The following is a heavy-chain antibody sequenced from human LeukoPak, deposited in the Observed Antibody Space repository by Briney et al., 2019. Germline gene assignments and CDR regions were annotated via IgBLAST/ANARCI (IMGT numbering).Heavy chain of an antibody. J-gene: IGHJ4*02. CDR1: GYTFTSYG. D-gene: IGHD3-3*01. CDR3: ARDSSLLTGVAIDY. Sequence: ASVKVSCKASGYTFTSYGISWVRQAPGQGLEWMGWISAYNGNTNYAQKFQGGVTMTTETSTRTAYMEVRSLRSDDTAVYYCARDSSLLTGVAIDYWGQGTLVTVSS. V-gene: IGHV1-18*01. CDR2: ISAYNGNT.